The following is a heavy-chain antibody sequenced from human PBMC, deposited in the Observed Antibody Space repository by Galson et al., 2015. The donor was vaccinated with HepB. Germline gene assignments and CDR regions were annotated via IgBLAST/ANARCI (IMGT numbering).Heavy chain of an antibody. J-gene: IGHJ6*02. CDR1: GDTFSTYA. D-gene: IGHD2-15*01. Sequence: SVKVSCKASGDTFSTYAITWVRQAPGQGLEWVGGIIPIFGTTTYPQKFQDRVTITADAVTTIAYMEMSSLRTEDTAVYYCARGPQRFCSGGTCQYTYGSGDGMDVWGQGTPVTVSS. CDR3: ARGPQRFCSGGTCQYTYGSGDGMDV. CDR2: IIPIFGTT. V-gene: IGHV1-69*13.